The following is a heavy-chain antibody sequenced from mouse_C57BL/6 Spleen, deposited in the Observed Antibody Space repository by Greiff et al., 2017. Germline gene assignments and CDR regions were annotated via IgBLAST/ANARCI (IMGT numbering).Heavy chain of an antibody. D-gene: IGHD4-1*02. CDR1: GYTFTSYW. CDR3: AQLGWYFDV. J-gene: IGHJ1*03. V-gene: IGHV1-50*01. CDR2: IDPSDSYT. Sequence: QVQLQQPGAELVKPGASVKLSCKASGYTFTSYWMQLVKQRPGQGLEWIGEIDPSDSYTNYNQKFKGKATLTVDTSSSTAYMQLSSLTSEDSAVYYCAQLGWYFDVWGTGTTVTVSS.